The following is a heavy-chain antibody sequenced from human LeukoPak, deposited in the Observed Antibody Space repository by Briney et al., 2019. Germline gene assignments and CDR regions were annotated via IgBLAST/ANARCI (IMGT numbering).Heavy chain of an antibody. Sequence: PSETLSLTCTVSGGSVYTGSHYWGWIRQPPGKGLEWIGYIYYSGSTNYNPSLKSRVTISVDTSKNQFSLKLGSVTAADTAVYYCARYGSGSYRYFDYWGQGTLVTVSS. CDR2: IYYSGST. D-gene: IGHD3-10*01. CDR3: ARYGSGSYRYFDY. CDR1: GGSVYTGSHY. J-gene: IGHJ4*02. V-gene: IGHV4-61*01.